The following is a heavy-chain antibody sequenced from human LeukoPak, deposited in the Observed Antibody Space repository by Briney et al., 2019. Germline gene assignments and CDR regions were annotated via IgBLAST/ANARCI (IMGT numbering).Heavy chain of an antibody. J-gene: IGHJ4*02. V-gene: IGHV3-23*01. CDR2: ISGSGGST. CDR3: AKDLGSGSYYNDY. CDR1: GFTFSSYA. D-gene: IGHD3-10*01. Sequence: GGSLRLSCAAFGFTFSSYAMSWVRQAPGRGLEWVSAISGSGGSTYYADSVKGRFTISRDNSKNTLYLQMNSLRAEDTAVYYCAKDLGSGSYYNDYWGQGTLVTVSS.